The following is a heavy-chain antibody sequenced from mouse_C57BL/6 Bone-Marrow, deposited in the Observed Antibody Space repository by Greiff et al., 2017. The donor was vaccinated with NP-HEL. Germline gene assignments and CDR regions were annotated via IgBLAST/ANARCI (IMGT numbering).Heavy chain of an antibody. V-gene: IGHV1-19*01. J-gene: IGHJ1*03. CDR3: ARGGPHWYFDV. CDR1: GYTFTDYY. Sequence: EVKLQESGPVLVKPGASVKMSCKASGYTFTDYYMNWVKQSHGKSLEWIGVINPYNGGTSYNQKFKGKATLTVDKSSSTAYMELNSLTSEDSAVYYCARGGPHWYFDVWGTGTTVTVSS. D-gene: IGHD1-1*02. CDR2: INPYNGGT.